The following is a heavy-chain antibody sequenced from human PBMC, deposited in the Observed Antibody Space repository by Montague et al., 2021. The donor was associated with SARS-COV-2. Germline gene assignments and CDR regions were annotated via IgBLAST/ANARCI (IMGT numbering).Heavy chain of an antibody. J-gene: IGHJ4*02. V-gene: IGHV4-4*07. CDR2: ISSSGGN. CDR3: ARQYTGYNRRFDY. Sequence: SETLSLTCTVSGSISGYYWTWIRQSAGKGLEWIGRISSSGGNGYXPPPQSRVTMSLDTSKIQLSLKLSSVTAADTAVYYCARQYTGYNRRFDYWGQGALVTVSP. CDR1: GSISGYY. D-gene: IGHD5-12*01.